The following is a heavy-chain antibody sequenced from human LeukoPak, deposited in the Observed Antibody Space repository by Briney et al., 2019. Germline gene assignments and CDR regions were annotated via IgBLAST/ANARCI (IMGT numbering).Heavy chain of an antibody. CDR2: INPNSGGT. CDR3: ARDRVRIAAAGTGWFDP. D-gene: IGHD6-13*01. V-gene: IGHV1-2*02. CDR1: GYTFTDYY. J-gene: IGHJ5*02. Sequence: GATVKISCKVSGYTFTDYYMHWVQQAPGQGLEWMGWINPNSGGTNYAQKFQGRVTMTRDTSISTAYMELSRLRSDDTAVYYCARDRVRIAAAGTGWFDPWGQGTLVTVSS.